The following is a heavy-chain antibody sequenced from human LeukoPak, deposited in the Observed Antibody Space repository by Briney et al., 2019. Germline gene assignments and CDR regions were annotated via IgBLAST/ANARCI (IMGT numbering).Heavy chain of an antibody. CDR1: GYTFTSYD. V-gene: IGHV1-8*01. Sequence: GASVKVSCKASGYTFTSYDINWVRQATGQGLEWMGWMNPNSGNTGYAQKFQGRVTMTRNTSISTAYMELSSLRSEDTAVYYCARTKYEMVWFGEIDYYYGMDVWGQGTTATVSS. CDR2: MNPNSGNT. D-gene: IGHD3-10*01. J-gene: IGHJ6*02. CDR3: ARTKYEMVWFGEIDYYYGMDV.